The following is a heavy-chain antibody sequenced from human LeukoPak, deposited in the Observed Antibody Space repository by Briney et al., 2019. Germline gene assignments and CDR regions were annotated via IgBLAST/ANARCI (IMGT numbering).Heavy chain of an antibody. CDR2: INPNSGGT. V-gene: IGHV1-2*04. D-gene: IGHD6-13*01. CDR3: ARGGNSSSWYYFDY. Sequence: ASVNVSFTASGYTFTGYYMHWVRQAPGQGLEWMGWINPNSGGTNYAQKFQGWVAMTRDTSISTAYMELSRLRSDDTAVYYCARGGNSSSWYYFDYWGQGTLVTVSS. CDR1: GYTFTGYY. J-gene: IGHJ4*02.